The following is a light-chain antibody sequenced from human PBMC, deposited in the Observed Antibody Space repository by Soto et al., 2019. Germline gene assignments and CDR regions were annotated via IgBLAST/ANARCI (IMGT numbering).Light chain of an antibody. CDR3: QQYYTTPPT. CDR1: QSIFYSSNNKHF. J-gene: IGKJ4*01. Sequence: DIVMTQSPDSLAVSLGDRATINCKSSQSIFYSSNNKHFLAWYQQKPGQPPKLLIYCASTRASRVLDRFSGNESGTDFTLTVGSLQAEDVAVYYCQQYYTTPPTFGGGTKDEIK. V-gene: IGKV4-1*01. CDR2: CAS.